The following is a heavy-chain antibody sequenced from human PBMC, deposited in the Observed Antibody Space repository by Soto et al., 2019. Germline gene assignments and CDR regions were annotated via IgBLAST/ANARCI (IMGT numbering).Heavy chain of an antibody. Sequence: EVQLLESGGGLVQPGGSLRLSCAASGFAFSSYAMCWVRQAPWKWLKWVSAISGSGGSTYYADSVKGRFTISRDNSKNTLYLQMNSLRAEDTAVYYCAKDCENYSPHDAFDIWGQGTMVTVSS. CDR3: AKDCENYSPHDAFDI. CDR2: ISGSGGST. J-gene: IGHJ3*02. V-gene: IGHV3-23*01. D-gene: IGHD4-4*01. CDR1: GFAFSSYA.